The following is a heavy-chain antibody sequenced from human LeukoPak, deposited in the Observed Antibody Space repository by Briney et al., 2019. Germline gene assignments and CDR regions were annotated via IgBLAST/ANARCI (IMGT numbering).Heavy chain of an antibody. CDR2: IYTSGST. V-gene: IGHV4-61*02. J-gene: IGHJ4*02. Sequence: SETLSLTCTVSGGSISSSSYYWSWIRQPAGRGLEWIGRIYTSGSTNYNPSLKSRVTMSVDTSKNQFSLKLSSVTAADTAVYYCARDGYCSSTSCSLDYFDYWGQGTLVTVSS. D-gene: IGHD2-2*03. CDR1: GGSISSSSYY. CDR3: ARDGYCSSTSCSLDYFDY.